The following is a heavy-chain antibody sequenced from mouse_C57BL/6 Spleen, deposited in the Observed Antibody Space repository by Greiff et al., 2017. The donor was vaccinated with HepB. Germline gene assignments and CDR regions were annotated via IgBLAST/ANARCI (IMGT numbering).Heavy chain of an antibody. CDR2: ISYDGSN. Sequence: EVQVVESGPGLVKPSQSLSLTCSVTGYSITSGYYWNWIRQFPGNKLEWMGYISYDGSNNYNPSLKNRISITRDTSKNQFFLKLNSVTTEDTATYYCARENDYGFDYWGQGTTLTVSS. CDR3: ARENDYGFDY. J-gene: IGHJ2*01. D-gene: IGHD2-4*01. CDR1: GYSITSGYY. V-gene: IGHV3-6*01.